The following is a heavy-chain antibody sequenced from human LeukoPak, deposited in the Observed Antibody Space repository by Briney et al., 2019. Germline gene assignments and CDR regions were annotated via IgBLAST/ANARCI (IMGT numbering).Heavy chain of an antibody. CDR3: ARDAASNYEMDV. J-gene: IGHJ6*02. CDR1: GFTFSSYS. V-gene: IGHV3-21*01. Sequence: PGGSLRLSCAASGFTFSSYSMDWVRQAPGKGLEWVSSISSSSSYIYYADSVKGRFTISRDNAKNSLYLQMNSLRAEDTAVYYCARDAASNYEMDVWGQGTTVTVSS. D-gene: IGHD6-25*01. CDR2: ISSSSSYI.